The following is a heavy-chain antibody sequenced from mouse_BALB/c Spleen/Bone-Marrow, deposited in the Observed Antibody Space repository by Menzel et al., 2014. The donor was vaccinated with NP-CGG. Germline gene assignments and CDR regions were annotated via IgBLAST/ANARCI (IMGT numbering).Heavy chain of an antibody. V-gene: IGHV1S22*01. Sequence: LQQSGSELVRPGASVKLSCKASGYIFTSYWMHWVKQRPGQGLEWIGNIYPGSGSTNYDEKFKSKATLTVDTSSSTAYMQLSRLTFEDSAVYYCPRGEWLLRFAYWGQGTLVHVPA. CDR1: GYIFTSYW. D-gene: IGHD2-3*01. J-gene: IGHJ3*01. CDR2: IYPGSGST. CDR3: PRGEWLLRFAY.